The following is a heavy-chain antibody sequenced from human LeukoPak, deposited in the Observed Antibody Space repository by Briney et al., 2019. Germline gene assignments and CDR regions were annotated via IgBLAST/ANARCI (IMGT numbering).Heavy chain of an antibody. CDR3: ARQNDYIHDY. CDR1: GFTVSNNY. J-gene: IGHJ4*02. CDR2: IYSGGST. V-gene: IGHV3-53*01. D-gene: IGHD4-11*01. Sequence: PGGSLRLSCAASGFTVSNNYMSWVRQAPGKGLEWVSVIYSGGSTYYADSVKGRFTISRDNSRNTLYLQMDSLRAEDTAVYYCARQNDYIHDYWGQGTLVTVSS.